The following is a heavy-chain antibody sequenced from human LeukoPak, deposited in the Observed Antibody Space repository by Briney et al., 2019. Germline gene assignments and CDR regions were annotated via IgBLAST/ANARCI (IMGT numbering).Heavy chain of an antibody. CDR3: SRRTEYYYDGSTWFVL. J-gene: IGHJ5*02. V-gene: IGHV1-8*03. CDR1: GYTFTSYD. CDR2: MNPNSGNT. D-gene: IGHD3-22*01. Sequence: ASVKVSCKGTGYTFTSYDINWVRQATGQGLEWMGWMNPNSGNTGYAQKFQGRVTITMNSSINTAYMELSNLTSEDTAVYYCSRRTEYYYDGSTWFVLWGQETLVSV.